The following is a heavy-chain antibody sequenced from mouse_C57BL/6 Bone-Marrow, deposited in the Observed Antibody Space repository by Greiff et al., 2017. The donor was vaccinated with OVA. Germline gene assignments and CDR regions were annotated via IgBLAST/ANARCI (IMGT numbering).Heavy chain of an antibody. CDR3: AKGHYSNYEEDYYAMDY. V-gene: IGHV2-4*01. CDR1: GFSLTSYG. CDR2: IWSGGSK. J-gene: IGHJ4*01. D-gene: IGHD2-5*01. Sequence: QVQLKESGPGLVQPSQSLSITCTVSGFSLTSYGVHWVRQPPGKGLEWLGVIWSGGSKDYNAAFISRLSISKDNSKSQVFFKMNSLQADDTAIYYCAKGHYSNYEEDYYAMDYWGQGTSVTVSS.